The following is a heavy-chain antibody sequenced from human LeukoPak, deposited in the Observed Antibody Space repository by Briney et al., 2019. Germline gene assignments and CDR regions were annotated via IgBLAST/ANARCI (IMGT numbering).Heavy chain of an antibody. Sequence: GGSLRLSCVGSGFTFSNYWVHWVRQPPGKGLVWVSRITVEGTGADYADSVRGRITISRDNAKNTLYLQMNSLTAEDTAIYYCVRSMGGSDDLWGQGTLVSVSS. D-gene: IGHD6-19*01. CDR2: ITVEGTGA. CDR3: VRSMGGSDDL. V-gene: IGHV3-74*01. CDR1: GFTFSNYW. J-gene: IGHJ5*02.